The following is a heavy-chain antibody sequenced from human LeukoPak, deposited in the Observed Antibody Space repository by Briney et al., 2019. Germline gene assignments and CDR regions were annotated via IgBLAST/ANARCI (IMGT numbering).Heavy chain of an antibody. Sequence: SETPSLTCSVSGESITNNKYYWAWIRQPPEKGLEWIGSIFYSGSAYYNPSLKSRVTISVDTSKNQFSLKLSSVTAADTAVYYCARNSGSYFNFYYWGQGTLVTVSS. CDR2: IFYSGSA. J-gene: IGHJ4*02. V-gene: IGHV4-39*07. CDR1: GESITNNKYY. CDR3: ARNSGSYFNFYY. D-gene: IGHD1-26*01.